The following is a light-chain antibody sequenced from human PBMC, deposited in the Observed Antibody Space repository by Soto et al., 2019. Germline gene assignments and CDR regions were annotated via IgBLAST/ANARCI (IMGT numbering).Light chain of an antibody. Sequence: DIQMTQSPSTLSASVGDRVSITFRASQSISRQLAWYQQKPGKAPNLLIYPASNLETGVPSRFTGSGTGTEFTLPISSLQPYDLATYYCLQYQSYWTFGQGTKVEVK. CDR3: LQYQSYWT. CDR1: QSISRQ. CDR2: PAS. J-gene: IGKJ1*01. V-gene: IGKV1-5*03.